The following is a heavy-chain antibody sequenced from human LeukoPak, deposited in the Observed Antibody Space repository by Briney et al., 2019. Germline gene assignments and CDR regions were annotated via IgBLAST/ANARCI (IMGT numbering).Heavy chain of an antibody. Sequence: PGGSLRLSCAASGLTFSIHWMNWVRQAPGKGLECVANINQDGSDKYYVDSVKGRFTISRDNTKNSLYLQMNSLRAEDTAVYYCARDPNVVIVSASCFDYWGQGTMVTVSS. V-gene: IGHV3-7*01. CDR2: INQDGSDK. J-gene: IGHJ4*02. CDR1: GLTFSIHW. CDR3: ARDPNVVIVSASCFDY. D-gene: IGHD2-15*01.